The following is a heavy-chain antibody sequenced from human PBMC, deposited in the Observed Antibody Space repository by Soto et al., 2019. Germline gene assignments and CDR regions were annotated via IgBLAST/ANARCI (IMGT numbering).Heavy chain of an antibody. CDR2: ISWNSGSI. CDR1: GFTFDDYA. V-gene: IGHV3-9*01. CDR3: AKDNTEDAFDI. D-gene: IGHD4-17*01. J-gene: IGHJ3*02. Sequence: PGGSLSLSCAASGFTFDDYAMHWVRQAPGKGLEWVSGISWNSGSIGYADSVKGRFTISRDNAKNSLYLQMNSLRAEDTALYYCAKDNTEDAFDIWGQGTMVTVSS.